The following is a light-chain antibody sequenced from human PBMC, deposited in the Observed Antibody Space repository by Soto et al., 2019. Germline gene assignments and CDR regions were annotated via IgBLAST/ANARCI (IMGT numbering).Light chain of an antibody. V-gene: IGKV3-15*01. Sequence: EIVMTQCPATLSVSPGERATLSCRASQSVSSNLAWYQQKPGQAPRLLIYGASTRATGIPARFSGSGSGTEFTLTISSLQSEDFAVSYCQQYHNWPRTFGQGTKVDIK. CDR3: QQYHNWPRT. CDR2: GAS. J-gene: IGKJ2*02. CDR1: QSVSSN.